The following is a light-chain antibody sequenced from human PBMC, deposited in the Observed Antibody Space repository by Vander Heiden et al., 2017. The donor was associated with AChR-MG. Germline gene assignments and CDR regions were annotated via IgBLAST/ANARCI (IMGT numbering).Light chain of an antibody. Sequence: QSALTQPASVSGSPGQSITISCTGTSSDVGGYNYVSWHQPSSCTAPKLLIDDVSNRPSGVSNRFSGSKSGNTASLTISGLQAEDEADYYFSSYTSITTWVFGGGTKLTVL. CDR2: DVS. J-gene: IGLJ3*02. V-gene: IGLV2-14*01. CDR1: SSDVGGYNY. CDR3: SSYTSITTWV.